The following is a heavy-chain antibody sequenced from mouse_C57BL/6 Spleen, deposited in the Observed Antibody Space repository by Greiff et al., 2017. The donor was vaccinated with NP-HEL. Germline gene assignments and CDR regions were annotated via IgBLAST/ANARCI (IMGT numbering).Heavy chain of an antibody. CDR2: IRLKSNNYAT. J-gene: IGHJ2*01. Sequence: EVKLMESGGGLVQPGGSMKLSCVASGFTFSNYWMNWVRQSPEKGLEWVAEIRLKSNNYATHYAESVKGRFTISRDDSKSSVYLQMNNLRAEDTGIYYCTRQGAFDYWGQGTTLTVSS. CDR1: GFTFSNYW. V-gene: IGHV6-6*02. CDR3: TRQGAFDY. D-gene: IGHD3-1*01.